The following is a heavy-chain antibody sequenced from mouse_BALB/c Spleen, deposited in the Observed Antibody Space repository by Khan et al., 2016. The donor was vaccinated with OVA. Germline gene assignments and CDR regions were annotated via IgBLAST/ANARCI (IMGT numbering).Heavy chain of an antibody. D-gene: IGHD2-14*01. CDR3: ARRTTECALDY. Sequence: QIQLVQSGPELARPGATVKMSCKASGYTFTSHTMHWVQQRPGQGLEWIGYINPRSDYTQYNQNFNDMVTLTADISSSTAYMQLSSLTSEDSAVYDCARRTTECALDYWGQGTSVTVSS. J-gene: IGHJ4*01. CDR1: GYTFTSHT. CDR2: INPRSDYT. V-gene: IGHV1-4*01.